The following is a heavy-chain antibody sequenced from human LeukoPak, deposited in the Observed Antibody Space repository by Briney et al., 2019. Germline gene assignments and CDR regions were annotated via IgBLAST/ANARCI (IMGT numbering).Heavy chain of an antibody. J-gene: IGHJ4*02. Sequence: GGSLRLSCSASGFPFSTYGMHWVRQAPGKGLEWVALTWYDGSNKSYGDSVKGRFTISRDNSKNTLYLQMSSLRAEDTAVYYCARDQSLLYFDYWGQGTLVTVSS. CDR3: ARDQSLLYFDY. V-gene: IGHV3-33*08. CDR2: TWYDGSNK. CDR1: GFPFSTYG. D-gene: IGHD2-15*01.